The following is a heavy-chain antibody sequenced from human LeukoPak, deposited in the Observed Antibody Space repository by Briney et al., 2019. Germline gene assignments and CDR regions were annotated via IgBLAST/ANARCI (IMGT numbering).Heavy chain of an antibody. CDR3: ARGLYSSSWYNGPSRLYYFDY. CDR2: VSSTGSP. V-gene: IGHV4-39*07. D-gene: IGHD6-13*01. J-gene: IGHJ4*02. CDR1: GDSISNIESY. Sequence: PSETLSLTCTVSGDSISNIESYWGWIRQPPGKQLEWIGSVSSTGSPYYNPSLESRVSISMSASENHFSLFLNAVTAADTAVYYCARGLYSSSWYNGPSRLYYFDYWGQGTLVTVSS.